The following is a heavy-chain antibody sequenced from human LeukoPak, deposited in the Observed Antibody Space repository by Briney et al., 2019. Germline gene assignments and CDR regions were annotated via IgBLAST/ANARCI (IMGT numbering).Heavy chain of an antibody. V-gene: IGHV4-30-2*01. Sequence: SETLSLTCAVSGGSISSGGYSWSWIRQPPGKGLEWIGYICHSGSTYYNPSLKSRVTISVDRSKNQFSLKLSSVTTADTAVYYCARSVVAAIGGWFDPWGQGTLVTVSS. CDR1: GGSISSGGYS. CDR2: ICHSGST. J-gene: IGHJ5*02. D-gene: IGHD2-15*01. CDR3: ARSVVAAIGGWFDP.